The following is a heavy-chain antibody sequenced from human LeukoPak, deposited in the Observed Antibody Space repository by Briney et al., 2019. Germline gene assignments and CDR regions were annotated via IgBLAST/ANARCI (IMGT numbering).Heavy chain of an antibody. J-gene: IGHJ6*03. CDR3: TTIYYYYYMDV. V-gene: IGHV3-15*01. CDR1: GFTFSNAW. Sequence: PGGSLRLSCAASGFTFSNAWMSWVRQAPGKGLEWVGRIKSKTDGGTTDYAAPVKGRFTISRDDSKNTLYLQMNILKTEDTAVYYCTTIYYYYYMDVWGKGTTVTVSS. CDR2: IKSKTDGGTT.